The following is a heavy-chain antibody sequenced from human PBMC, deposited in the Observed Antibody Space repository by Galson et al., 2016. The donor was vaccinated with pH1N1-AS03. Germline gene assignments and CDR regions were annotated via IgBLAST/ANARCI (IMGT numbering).Heavy chain of an antibody. Sequence: SLRLSCAASGFRLTSIAMTWVRQAPGKGLEWVSGVVTSGDTYVADSVKGRFSISRDDSKNTLYRQMDSLGVEDPAIHYCAKDRVYDDSQWVFCYSGQGNPVTVSS. D-gene: IGHD3-3*01. CDR2: VVTSGDT. CDR3: AKDRVYDDSQWVFCY. CDR1: GFRLTSIA. J-gene: IGHJ4*02. V-gene: IGHV3-23*01.